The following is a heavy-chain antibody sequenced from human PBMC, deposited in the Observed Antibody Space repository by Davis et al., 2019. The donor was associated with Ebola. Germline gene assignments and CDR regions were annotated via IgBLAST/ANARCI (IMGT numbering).Heavy chain of an antibody. Sequence: GESLKISCAASGFTFSSYWMHWVRQAPGKGLVWVSRINSDGSSTSYADSVKGRFTISRDNSKNTLYLQMNSLRAEDTAVYYCAKDRLGSATTVTTHWFDPWGQGTLVTVSS. CDR3: AKDRLGSATTVTTHWFDP. CDR2: INSDGSST. J-gene: IGHJ5*02. V-gene: IGHV3-74*01. D-gene: IGHD4-17*01. CDR1: GFTFSSYW.